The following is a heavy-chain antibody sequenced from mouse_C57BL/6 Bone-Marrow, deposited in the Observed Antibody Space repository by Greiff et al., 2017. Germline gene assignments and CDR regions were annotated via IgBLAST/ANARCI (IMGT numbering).Heavy chain of an antibody. CDR2: IYPRSGNT. CDR3: ARAGGNQDRCFDV. CDR1: GYTFTSFG. Sequence: QVQLQQSGAELARPGASVKLSCKASGYTFTSFGISWVKQRNGQGLEWIGEIYPRSGNTYYNEKFKGKATLTADKYSSTACMELRSLTSEDSVVYFCARAGGNQDRCFDVWGTETTVTVSS. J-gene: IGHJ1*03. V-gene: IGHV1-81*01. D-gene: IGHD1-1*02.